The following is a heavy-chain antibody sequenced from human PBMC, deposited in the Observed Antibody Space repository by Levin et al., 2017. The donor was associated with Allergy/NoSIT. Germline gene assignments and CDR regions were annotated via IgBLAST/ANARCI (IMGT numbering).Heavy chain of an antibody. CDR3: AREGLGIAVAGTRGDY. Sequence: PGGSLRLSCAASGFTFSSYSMNWVRQAPGKGLEWVSSISSSSSYIYYADSVKGRFTISRDNAKNSLYLQMNSLRAEDTAVYYCAREGLGIAVAGTRGDYWGQGTLVTVSS. CDR2: ISSSSSYI. D-gene: IGHD6-19*01. CDR1: GFTFSSYS. J-gene: IGHJ4*02. V-gene: IGHV3-21*01.